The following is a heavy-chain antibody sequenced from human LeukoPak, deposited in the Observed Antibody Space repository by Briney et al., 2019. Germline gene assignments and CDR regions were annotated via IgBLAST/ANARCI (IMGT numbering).Heavy chain of an antibody. J-gene: IGHJ4*02. CDR1: GGAISSYY. CDR3: ARDGLYDNSRYYMDS. V-gene: IGHV4-59*01. CDR2: IYYSGGT. Sequence: SETLSLTCTVSGGAISSYYWSWIRQPPGKGLEWIGYIYYSGGTKYNPSLMSRVTISVDRAQNQFSLSLSSVTAADTAVYYCARDGLYDNSRYYMDSWGQGTLVIVSS. D-gene: IGHD3-22*01.